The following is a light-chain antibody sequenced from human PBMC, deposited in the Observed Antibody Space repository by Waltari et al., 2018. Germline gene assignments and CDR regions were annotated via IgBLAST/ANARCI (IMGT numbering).Light chain of an antibody. CDR1: QSVSTY. CDR2: DAF. J-gene: IGKJ4*01. CDR3: QQRISWPLT. Sequence: EIVLTQSLATLPLSPGERATLSCRASQSVSTYLAWYQQRPGQAPRLLIFDAFHRATGIPARFSGSGSGTDFTLTISSLEPEDFAIYYCQQRISWPLTFGGGTMVDIK. V-gene: IGKV3-11*01.